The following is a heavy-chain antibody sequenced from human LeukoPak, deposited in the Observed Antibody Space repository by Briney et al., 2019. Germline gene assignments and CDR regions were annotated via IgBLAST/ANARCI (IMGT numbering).Heavy chain of an antibody. V-gene: IGHV4-34*03. CDR2: INHSGYT. CDR1: GVSFDDYY. Sequence: SETLSLTCAVSGVSFDDYYWSWVRQTPGKGLEWIGEINHSGYTNDSPSLKRRVTLSIDTSRKQFSLNLRFVTVADTGIIYCRKIAAGHDYWGQGTLVTVSS. CDR3: RKIAAGHDY. D-gene: IGHD2-21*01. J-gene: IGHJ4*02.